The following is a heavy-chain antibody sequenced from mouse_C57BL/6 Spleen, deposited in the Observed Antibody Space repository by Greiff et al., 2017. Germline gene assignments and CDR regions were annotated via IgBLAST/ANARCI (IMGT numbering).Heavy chain of an antibody. Sequence: VKLQESGPGLVAPSQSLSITCTVSGFSLTSYAISWVRQPPGKGLEWLGVIWTGGGTNYNSALKSRLSISKDNSKSQVFLKMNSLQTDDTARYYCARNSRYYGSSYGDYFDYWGQGTTLTVSS. CDR2: IWTGGGT. V-gene: IGHV2-9-1*01. CDR3: ARNSRYYGSSYGDYFDY. CDR1: GFSLTSYA. J-gene: IGHJ2*01. D-gene: IGHD1-1*01.